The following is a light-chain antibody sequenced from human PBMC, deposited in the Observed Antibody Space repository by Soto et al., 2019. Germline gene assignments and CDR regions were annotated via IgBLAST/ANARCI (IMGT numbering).Light chain of an antibody. CDR2: DAS. J-gene: IGKJ4*01. CDR3: QQRSNWRST. CDR1: QSLSKY. V-gene: IGKV3-11*01. Sequence: EIVLRQSPATLSLSPGERATLSCRASQSLSKYLAWYQQKPGQAPRLLIYDASIRATGIPDRFSGSGSGTDFTLTISSLEPEDFAVYYCQQRSNWRSTFGGGTKVEI.